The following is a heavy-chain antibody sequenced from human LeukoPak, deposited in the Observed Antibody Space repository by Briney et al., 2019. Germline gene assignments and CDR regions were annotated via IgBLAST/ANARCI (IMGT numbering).Heavy chain of an antibody. CDR1: GFTFTNNF. D-gene: IGHD3-9*01. CDR3: ARVSRPGRLFILTPRPYYFDY. V-gene: IGHV3-7*01. CDR2: IKQDGSEK. Sequence: GGSLRLSCAASGFTFTNNFMSWVRQVPGKWLEWVANIKQDGSEKYYVDSVKGRFTISRDNAKNSLYLQMNSLRAEDTAVYYCARVSRPGRLFILTPRPYYFDYWGQGTLVTVSS. J-gene: IGHJ4*02.